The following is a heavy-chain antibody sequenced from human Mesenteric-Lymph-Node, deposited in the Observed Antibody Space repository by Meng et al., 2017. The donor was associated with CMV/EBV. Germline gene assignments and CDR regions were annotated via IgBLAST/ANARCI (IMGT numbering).Heavy chain of an antibody. J-gene: IGHJ6*02. D-gene: IGHD3-22*01. CDR3: ARMYYYDSSRGMDV. V-gene: IGHV3-11*04. CDR2: ISSSGSTI. Sequence: GESLKISCAASGFTFSDYYMSWIRQAPGKGLEWVSSISSSGSTIYYADSVKGRFTISRDNAKNSLYVQMSSLRAEDTAVYYCARMYYYDSSRGMDVWGQGTTVTVSS. CDR1: GFTFSDYY.